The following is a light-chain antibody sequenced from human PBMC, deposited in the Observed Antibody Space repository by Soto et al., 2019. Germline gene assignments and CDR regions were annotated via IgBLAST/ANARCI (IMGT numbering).Light chain of an antibody. CDR1: SSDVGGYNY. CDR2: DVS. Sequence: QSALTQPRSVSGSPGQSVTISCTGTSSDVGGYNYVSWYQHHPGKAPKLMIYDVSKRPSGVPDRSSGSKSGNTASLTISGLQAEDEADYHCFSYAGSSTLGVFGGGTKLTVL. J-gene: IGLJ2*01. V-gene: IGLV2-11*01. CDR3: FSYAGSSTLGV.